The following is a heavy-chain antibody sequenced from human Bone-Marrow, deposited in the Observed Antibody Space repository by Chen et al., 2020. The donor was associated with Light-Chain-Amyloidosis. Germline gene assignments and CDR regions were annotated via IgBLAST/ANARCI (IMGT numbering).Heavy chain of an antibody. CDR1: GSTFDDFT. D-gene: IGHD2-2*01. CDR2: ISWDGRIT. CDR3: VKDIEQYQLLFGLGY. Sequence: EVQLVESGGVVVQPGGSLRLSCAASGSTFDDFTMHWVRQVPGKGLEWVSLISWDGRITYYADSVKGQFTISRDNSKNSLYLQMNSLRTEDTALYYCVKDIEQYQLLFGLGYWGQGTLVTVSS. V-gene: IGHV3-43*01. J-gene: IGHJ4*02.